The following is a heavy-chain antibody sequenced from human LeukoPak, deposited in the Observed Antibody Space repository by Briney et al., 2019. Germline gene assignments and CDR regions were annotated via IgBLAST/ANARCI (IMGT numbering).Heavy chain of an antibody. CDR3: ARDDGDYSDSGTYYRDAY. CDR2: ISSSSSTI. J-gene: IGHJ4*02. V-gene: IGHV3-48*01. CDR1: GFTFSSYS. Sequence: PGGSLRLSCAASGFTFSSYSMNWVRQAPGKGLEWVSYISSSSSTISYADSVKGRFTVSRDNGKNSLYLQMNSLRAEDTAVYYCARDDGDYSDSGTYYRDAYWGQGTLVTVSS. D-gene: IGHD3-10*01.